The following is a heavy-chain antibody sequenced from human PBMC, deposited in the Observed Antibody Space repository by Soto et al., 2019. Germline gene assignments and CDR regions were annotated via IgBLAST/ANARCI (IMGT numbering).Heavy chain of an antibody. CDR3: ARAAVTGRYYGLEV. CDR2: IIPIFGTA. Sequence: QVQLVQSGAEVKKPGSSVKVSCKASGGTFSRYSISWVRQAPGQGFEWMGGIIPIFGTANYAQKFQGRVTITADDPTSKAYMELSSLRSEDTAVYYCARAAVTGRYYGLEVWGQGTTVTVSS. D-gene: IGHD4-17*01. V-gene: IGHV1-69*01. J-gene: IGHJ6*02. CDR1: GGTFSRYS.